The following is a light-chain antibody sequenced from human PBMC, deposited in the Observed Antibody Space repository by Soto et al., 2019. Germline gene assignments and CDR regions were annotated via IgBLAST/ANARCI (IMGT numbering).Light chain of an antibody. V-gene: IGKV1-5*01. CDR2: DAY. J-gene: IGKJ3*01. CDR1: QSVSSW. CDR3: QHYKSYFFT. Sequence: DIQMTQSPSTLSASVGDRVTITCRASQSVSSWLAWYQQKPGKAPKLLIYDAYSLESGVPSRFSGSGSGTEFTLTISSLQPDDFATYYCQHYKSYFFTFGPGTKVEIK.